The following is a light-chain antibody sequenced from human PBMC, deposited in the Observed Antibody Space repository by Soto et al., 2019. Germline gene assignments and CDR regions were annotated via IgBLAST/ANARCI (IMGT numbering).Light chain of an antibody. CDR1: SSDVGSYNL. J-gene: IGLJ1*01. V-gene: IGLV2-23*02. CDR2: EVS. CDR3: CSYAGSSTFWV. Sequence: SVLTQPASVSGSPGQSITISCTGTSSDVGSYNLVSWYQQHPGKAPKLMIYEVSKRPSGVSNRFSGSKSGNTASLTISGLQAEDVADYYCCSYAGSSTFWVFGTGTKVTVL.